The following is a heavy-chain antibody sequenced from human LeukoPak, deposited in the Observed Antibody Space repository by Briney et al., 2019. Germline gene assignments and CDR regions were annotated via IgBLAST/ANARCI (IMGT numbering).Heavy chain of an antibody. V-gene: IGHV3-7*01. CDR1: GFTFSSYW. CDR3: ARLKYDFWSGYQNYMDV. D-gene: IGHD3-3*01. CDR2: IKQDGSEK. Sequence: GGSLRLSCAASGFTFSSYWMSWVRQAPGKGLEWVANIKQDGSEKYYVDSVKGRFTISRDNAKSSLYLQMNSLRAEDTAVYYCARLKYDFWSGYQNYMDVWGKGTTVTVSS. J-gene: IGHJ6*03.